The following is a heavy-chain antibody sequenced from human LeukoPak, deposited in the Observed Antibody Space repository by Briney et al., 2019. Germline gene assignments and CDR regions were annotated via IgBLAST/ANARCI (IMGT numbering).Heavy chain of an antibody. CDR3: ARLPRSGYSGYDYWFDP. CDR1: GGSISSSNW. CDR2: IYHSGST. V-gene: IGHV4-4*02. J-gene: IGHJ5*02. D-gene: IGHD5-12*01. Sequence: SETLSLTCAVSGGSISSSNWWSWVRQPPGKGLEWIGEIYHSGSTNYNPSLKSRVTISVDKSKNQFSLKLSSVTAADTAVYYCARLPRSGYSGYDYWFDPWGQGTLVTVSS.